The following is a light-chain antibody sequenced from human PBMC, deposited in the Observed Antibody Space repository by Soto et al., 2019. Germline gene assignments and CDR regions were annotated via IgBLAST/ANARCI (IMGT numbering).Light chain of an antibody. V-gene: IGKV3-11*01. J-gene: IGKJ4*01. Sequence: EIVLTQSPATLSLSPGERATLSCRASQSVSSYLAWYQQKPGQAPRLLIYDASNRATGIPARFSGSGSGTDFTLTIRSLEPEDFAVYYCQQRSNLLTFGGGTNVDIK. CDR2: DAS. CDR1: QSVSSY. CDR3: QQRSNLLT.